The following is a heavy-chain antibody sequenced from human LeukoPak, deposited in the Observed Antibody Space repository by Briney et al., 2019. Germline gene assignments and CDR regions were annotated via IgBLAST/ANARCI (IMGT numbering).Heavy chain of an antibody. CDR1: GGSITSYY. CDR2: IYSSGST. Sequence: SETLSLTCTVAGGSITSYYWSWIRQPAGKGLEWIGRIYSSGSTNYNPSLKSRVTMSVDTYKNQFSLKLSSVAAADTAVYYCARDADCRGGSCYFWYWGQGTLVTVSS. CDR3: ARDADCRGGSCYFWY. D-gene: IGHD2-15*01. V-gene: IGHV4-4*07. J-gene: IGHJ4*02.